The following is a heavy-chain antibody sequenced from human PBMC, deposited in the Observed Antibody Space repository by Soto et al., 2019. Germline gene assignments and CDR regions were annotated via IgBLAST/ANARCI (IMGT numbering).Heavy chain of an antibody. CDR1: GYTFTRNG. Sequence: GASVKVSCKTSGYTFTRNGISWVRQAPGQGLEWMGWISPKSGSIKYAQKFQGRVTMTTDTSTSTAYMELRSLRSDDTAVYYCARDCSSTSCYRSYYYGMDVWGQGTTVTVSS. J-gene: IGHJ6*02. D-gene: IGHD2-2*01. V-gene: IGHV1-18*01. CDR3: ARDCSSTSCYRSYYYGMDV. CDR2: ISPKSGSI.